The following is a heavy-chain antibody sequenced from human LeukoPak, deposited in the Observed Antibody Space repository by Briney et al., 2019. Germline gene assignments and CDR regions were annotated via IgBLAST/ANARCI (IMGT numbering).Heavy chain of an antibody. Sequence: SETLSLTCAVYGGSFSGYYWSWIRQPPGKGLEWIGEINHSGSTNYNPSRKSRVTISVDTSKNQFSLKLSSVTAADTAVYYCARGRSYYNAFDIWGQGTMVTVSS. J-gene: IGHJ3*02. V-gene: IGHV4-34*01. CDR3: ARGRSYYNAFDI. CDR2: INHSGST. D-gene: IGHD1-26*01. CDR1: GGSFSGYY.